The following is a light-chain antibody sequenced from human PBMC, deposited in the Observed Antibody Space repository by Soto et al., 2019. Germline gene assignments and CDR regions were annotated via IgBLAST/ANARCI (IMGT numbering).Light chain of an antibody. J-gene: IGKJ1*01. Sequence: DIQMTQSPSSLSASVGDEVTITCRASQTIMTYLNWYQLKPGKPPRVLIYAASSLQSGVPSRFSGSGSETDFTLIILCLELEDFVALSCQQRYSSPETCVQGTKV. CDR1: QTIMTY. CDR2: AAS. CDR3: QQRYSSPET. V-gene: IGKV1-39*01.